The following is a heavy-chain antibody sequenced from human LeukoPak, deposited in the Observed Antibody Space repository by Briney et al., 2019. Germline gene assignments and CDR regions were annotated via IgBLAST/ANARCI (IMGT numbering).Heavy chain of an antibody. Sequence: ASVNVSCKASGYTFTSYGISWVRQAPGQGLEWMGIINPSGGSTSYAQKFQGRVTMTRDTSTSTVYMELSSLRSEDTAVYYCARPWGSGYYYLHYWGQGTLVTVSS. CDR3: ARPWGSGYYYLHY. J-gene: IGHJ4*02. CDR2: INPSGGST. CDR1: GYTFTSYG. D-gene: IGHD3-22*01. V-gene: IGHV1-46*01.